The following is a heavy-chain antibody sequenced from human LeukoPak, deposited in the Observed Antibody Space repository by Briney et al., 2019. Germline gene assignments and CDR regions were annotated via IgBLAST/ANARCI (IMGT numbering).Heavy chain of an antibody. CDR2: IYYSGSP. J-gene: IGHJ2*01. Sequence: SETLSLTCTVSGGSISSYYWSWIRQPPGKGLEWIGYIYYSGSPNYNPSLKSRVTISVDTSKNQFSLKLSSVTAADTAVYYCARGPYYDFWSGQPNPRDWYFDLWGRGTLVTVSS. D-gene: IGHD3-3*01. CDR1: GGSISSYY. V-gene: IGHV4-59*01. CDR3: ARGPYYDFWSGQPNPRDWYFDL.